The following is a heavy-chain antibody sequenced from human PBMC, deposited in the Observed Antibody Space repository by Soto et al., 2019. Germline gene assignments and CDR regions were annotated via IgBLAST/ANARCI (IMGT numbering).Heavy chain of an antibody. J-gene: IGHJ4*02. Sequence: QVQLVQSGAEVKKPGASVKVSCEASGYPFSAFDINWVRQASGQGLEWMGWMNPDSGDTAFAQRFQDRITMTRSTSISTAYMELSRLTSDDTAVYFCVRQPGGVATPGDDYWGQGTRVTVSS. CDR3: VRQPGGVATPGDDY. CDR1: GYPFSAFD. V-gene: IGHV1-8*01. CDR2: MNPDSGDT. D-gene: IGHD2-15*01.